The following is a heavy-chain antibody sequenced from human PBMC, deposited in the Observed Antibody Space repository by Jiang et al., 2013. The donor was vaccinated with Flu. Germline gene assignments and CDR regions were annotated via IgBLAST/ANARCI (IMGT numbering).Heavy chain of an antibody. V-gene: IGHV3-11*06. CDR2: ISSSSSYT. Sequence: SLRLSCAASGFTFSDYYMSWIRQAPGKGLEWVSYISSSSSYTNYADSVKGRFTISRDNAKNSLYLQMNSLRAEDTAVYYCARAGGDFLPFDYWGQGTLVTVSS. J-gene: IGHJ4*02. CDR1: GFTFSDYY. D-gene: IGHD4-17*01. CDR3: ARAGGDFLPFDY.